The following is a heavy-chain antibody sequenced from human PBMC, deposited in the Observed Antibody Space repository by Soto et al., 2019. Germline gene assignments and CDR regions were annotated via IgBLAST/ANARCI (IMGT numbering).Heavy chain of an antibody. J-gene: IGHJ4*02. V-gene: IGHV6-1*01. CDR1: GDSVSSNSAA. CDR2: TYYGYKWYN. Sequence: SQTLSLTCAISGDSVSSNSAAWNWSRQSPSRGLEWMGRTYYGYKWYNDYAVSVKSRITITPDTSKNQYSLQMNSVTAEDTAVYYCERDRSPGSSSLYDNWGQGTLVTVSS. D-gene: IGHD6-13*01. CDR3: ERDRSPGSSSLYDN.